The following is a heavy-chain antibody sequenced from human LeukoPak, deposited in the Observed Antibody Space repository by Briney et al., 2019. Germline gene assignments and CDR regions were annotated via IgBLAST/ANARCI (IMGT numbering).Heavy chain of an antibody. J-gene: IGHJ5*02. V-gene: IGHV3-7*03. CDR3: TKERSLGYGNGFDP. CDR2: IKADGSEK. CDR1: GFAFTSYW. Sequence: GGSLRLSCAASGFAFTSYWMTWVRQAPGKGLECVATIKADGSEKYYVDSVKGRFAVSRDNAKNSLYLQMSSLRTEDTALYYCTKERSLGYGNGFDPWGQGTLVTVSS. D-gene: IGHD5-18*01.